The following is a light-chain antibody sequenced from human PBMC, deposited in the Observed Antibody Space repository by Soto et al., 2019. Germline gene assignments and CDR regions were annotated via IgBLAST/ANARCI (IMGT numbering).Light chain of an antibody. CDR2: GAS. CDR3: QQYNYWPPIT. V-gene: IGKV3-15*01. J-gene: IGKJ5*01. CDR1: QSVNSK. Sequence: ESVLPQSPGTLSLSPGERFALCCVASQSVNSKVAWYQQKPGQAPRLLIYGASTRATGIPARFSGSGSGTEFTLTISSLQSEDFAVYYCQQYNYWPPITFGQRTRLEI.